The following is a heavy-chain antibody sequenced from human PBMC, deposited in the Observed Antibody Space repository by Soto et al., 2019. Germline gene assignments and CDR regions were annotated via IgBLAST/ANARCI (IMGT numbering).Heavy chain of an antibody. CDR2: IYYSGST. CDR1: GGSISSYY. D-gene: IGHD5-18*01. CDR3: ARVTTESGYSYVYDEYFQH. Sequence: PSETLSLTCTVSGGSISSYYWSWIRQPPGKGLEWIGYIYYSGSTNYNPSLKSRVTISVDTSKNQFSLKLSSVTAADTAVYYCARVTTESGYSYVYDEYFQHGAQGPRVPAS. V-gene: IGHV4-59*01. J-gene: IGHJ1*01.